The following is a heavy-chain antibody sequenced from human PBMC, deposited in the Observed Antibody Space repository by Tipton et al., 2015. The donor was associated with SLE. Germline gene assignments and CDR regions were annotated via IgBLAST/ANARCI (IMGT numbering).Heavy chain of an antibody. Sequence: SLRLSCAASGFTFSGSAMHWVRQASGKGLEWVGRIRSKANSYATAYAASVKGRFTISRDDSKNTAYLQMNSLKTEDTAVYYCTQVDRVATDIDVVDVWALGTAVTVP. D-gene: IGHD5-12*01. CDR2: IRSKANSYAT. CDR1: GFTFSGSA. CDR3: TQVDRVATDIDVVDV. V-gene: IGHV3-73*01. J-gene: IGHJ6*02.